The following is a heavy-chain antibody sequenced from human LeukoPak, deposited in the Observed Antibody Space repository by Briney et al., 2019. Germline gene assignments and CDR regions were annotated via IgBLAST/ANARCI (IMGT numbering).Heavy chain of an antibody. J-gene: IGHJ4*02. CDR1: VYTFTGYY. Sequence: SVTVSCKASVYTFTGYYMHWVRQAPGRGVEGVGWINPNSGGTNYPQKFQGRVTMTRDTSISTAYMELSRLRSDDTAVYYCARGCSGGSCYNQADYWGQGTLVTVSS. V-gene: IGHV1-2*02. CDR3: ARGCSGGSCYNQADY. D-gene: IGHD2-15*01. CDR2: INPNSGGT.